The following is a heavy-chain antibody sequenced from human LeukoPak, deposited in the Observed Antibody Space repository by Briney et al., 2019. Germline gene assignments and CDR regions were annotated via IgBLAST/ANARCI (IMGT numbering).Heavy chain of an antibody. J-gene: IGHJ5*02. CDR2: IYHSGST. CDR3: VMDYGDSGWFDP. CDR1: GYPISSGYY. Sequence: SETLSLTCAVSGYPISSGYYWGWIRQPPGKGLEWIGNIYHSGSTYYNPSLKSRVTISADTSKNQFSLKLSSVTAADTAVYYCVMDYGDSGWFDPWGQGTLVTVSS. V-gene: IGHV4-38-2*01. D-gene: IGHD4-17*01.